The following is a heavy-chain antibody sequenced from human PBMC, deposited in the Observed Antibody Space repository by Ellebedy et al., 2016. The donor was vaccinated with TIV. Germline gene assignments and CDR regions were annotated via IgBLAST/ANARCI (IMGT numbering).Heavy chain of an antibody. CDR2: LWFNGRLR. J-gene: IGHJ6*02. Sequence: PGGSLSLSCAASGFTFTPYHIPWLRHAPGTGLEWVSLLWFNGRLRYYSDSVRGRFTLSRDNLRDTVFLQLNSLRPDDTGIYDCAREVSGGQGDMDVWGQGTTVAVSS. CDR3: AREVSGGQGDMDV. V-gene: IGHV3-33*01. D-gene: IGHD2-8*01. CDR1: GFTFTPYH.